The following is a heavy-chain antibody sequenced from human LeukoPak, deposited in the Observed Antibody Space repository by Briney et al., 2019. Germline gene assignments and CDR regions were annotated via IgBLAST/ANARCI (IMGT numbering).Heavy chain of an antibody. J-gene: IGHJ4*02. CDR1: GGSFSGYY. V-gene: IGHV4-34*01. CDR3: ARKQWLVLFDY. Sequence: SETLSLTCAVYGGSFSGYYWSWIRQPPGKGLEWIGEINHSGSANYNPSLKSRVTISVDTSKNQFSLKLSSVTAADTAVYYCARKQWLVLFDYWGQGTLVTVSS. CDR2: INHSGSA. D-gene: IGHD6-19*01.